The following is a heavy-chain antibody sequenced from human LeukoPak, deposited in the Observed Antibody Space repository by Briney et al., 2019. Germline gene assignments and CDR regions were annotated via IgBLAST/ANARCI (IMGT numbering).Heavy chain of an antibody. Sequence: PGGSLRLSCAASGFTFSSYGMHWVRQAPGKGLEWVAVIWYDGGNKYYADSVKGRFTISRDNSKNTLYLQMNSLRAEDTAVYYCASDGSGSYPPFDYWGQGTLVTVSS. V-gene: IGHV3-33*01. D-gene: IGHD3-10*01. CDR1: GFTFSSYG. J-gene: IGHJ4*02. CDR3: ASDGSGSYPPFDY. CDR2: IWYDGGNK.